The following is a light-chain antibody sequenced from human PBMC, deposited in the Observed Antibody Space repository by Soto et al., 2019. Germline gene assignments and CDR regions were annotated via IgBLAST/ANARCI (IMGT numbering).Light chain of an antibody. J-gene: IGKJ5*01. CDR2: AAS. CDR1: QGIRSY. CDR3: QQLNTYLPIT. Sequence: DIQMTQSPSSLSASVGDRVTITCRASQGIRSYLAWYQQKPGKAPKLLIYAASTLQSGVPSRFSGSGSRTEFTLTIGSLQPEDFATYYCQQLNTYLPITFGQGTRLAIK. V-gene: IGKV1-9*01.